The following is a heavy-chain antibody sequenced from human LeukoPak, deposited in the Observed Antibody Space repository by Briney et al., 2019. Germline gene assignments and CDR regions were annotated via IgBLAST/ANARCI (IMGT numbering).Heavy chain of an antibody. D-gene: IGHD3-22*01. CDR3: ARPRDSSGLLFDY. Sequence: GGSLRLSCAASGFTFSSYSMNWVHQAPGKGLEWVSSISSSSSYIYYADSVKGRFTISRDNAKNSLYLQMNSLRAEDTAVYYCARPRDSSGLLFDYWGQGTLVTVSS. CDR2: ISSSSSYI. J-gene: IGHJ4*02. V-gene: IGHV3-21*01. CDR1: GFTFSSYS.